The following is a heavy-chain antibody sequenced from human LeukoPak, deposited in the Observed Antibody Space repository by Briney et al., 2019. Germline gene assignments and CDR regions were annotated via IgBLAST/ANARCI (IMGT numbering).Heavy chain of an antibody. CDR1: GGSISSGDYY. V-gene: IGHV4-30-4*08. CDR3: ARADRSYYDFWSGYYPLDY. CDR2: IYYSGST. D-gene: IGHD3-3*01. J-gene: IGHJ4*02. Sequence: SQTLSLTCTVSGGSISSGDYYWSWIRQPPGKGLEWIGYIYYSGSTYYNPSLKSRVTISVDTSKNQFSLKLSSVTAADTAVYYCARADRSYYDFWSGYYPLDYWGQGTLVTVSS.